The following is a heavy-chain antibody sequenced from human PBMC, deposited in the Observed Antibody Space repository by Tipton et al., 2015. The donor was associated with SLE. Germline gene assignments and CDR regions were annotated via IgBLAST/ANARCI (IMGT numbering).Heavy chain of an antibody. Sequence: QLVQSGAEVKKPGASVKVSCKASGYTFTGYYMHWVRQAPGQGLEWMGIINPSGGSTSYAQKFQCRVTMTRDTSTSTVYMELSSLRSEDTAVYYCARVRRRYYYDSSGGGAIDAFDIWGQGTMVTVSS. D-gene: IGHD3-22*01. CDR1: GYTFTGYY. CDR3: ARVRRRYYYDSSGGGAIDAFDI. V-gene: IGHV1-46*03. J-gene: IGHJ3*02. CDR2: INPSGGST.